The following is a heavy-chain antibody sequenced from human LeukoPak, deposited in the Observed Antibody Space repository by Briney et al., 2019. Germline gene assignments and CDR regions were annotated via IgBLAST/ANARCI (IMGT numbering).Heavy chain of an antibody. CDR3: AKDSNYYGSGSFSDY. D-gene: IGHD3-10*01. CDR2: ISGSGGST. V-gene: IGHV3-23*01. J-gene: IGHJ4*02. Sequence: PGGSLRLSCAASGFTFSSHAMNWVRQATGKGLEGVSVISGSGGSTYYADSVRGRFTISRANSKNTLYLQMNSLRAEDTAIYYCAKDSNYYGSGSFSDYWGQGTLVTVSS. CDR1: GFTFSSHA.